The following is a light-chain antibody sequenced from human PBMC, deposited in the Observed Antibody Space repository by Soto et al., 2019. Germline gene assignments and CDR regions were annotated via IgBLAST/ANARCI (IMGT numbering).Light chain of an antibody. V-gene: IGKV3-11*01. CDR2: DAS. Sequence: EIVLTQSPATLSLSPGERATLSCRASQSVGSYLAWYQQKPGQAPRLLIYDASNRTSGIPARFSGSGTGTDVTLTSSSLEPADFALYDGQQRSNWPPTWTFGQGPKVEIK. CDR3: QQRSNWPPTWT. CDR1: QSVGSY. J-gene: IGKJ1*01.